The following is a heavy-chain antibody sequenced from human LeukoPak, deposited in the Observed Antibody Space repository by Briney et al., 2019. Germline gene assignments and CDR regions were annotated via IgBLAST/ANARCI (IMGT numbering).Heavy chain of an antibody. D-gene: IGHD3-16*01. CDR3: ARGGGYLSAFDI. Sequence: PGGSLRLSCAASGFTFSIYSMNWVRQAPGGGLEWVSFISHNSSTIYYADSVKGRFTISRDNAKNTLYLQMNSLRAEDTAVYYCARGGGYLSAFDIWGQGTMVTVSS. CDR1: GFTFSIYS. J-gene: IGHJ3*02. CDR2: ISHNSSTI. V-gene: IGHV3-48*01.